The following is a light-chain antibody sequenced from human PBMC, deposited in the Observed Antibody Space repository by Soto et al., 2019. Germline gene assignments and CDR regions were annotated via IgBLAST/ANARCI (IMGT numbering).Light chain of an antibody. CDR1: QTISTW. CDR3: QQYSSFSRT. J-gene: IGKJ1*01. CDR2: DAS. Sequence: DIQMTQSPSTLSESVGDRDKITRRASQTISTWLAWYQQKPGKAPELLIYDASTLESGVPSRFSGSGSGTEFSLTISSLQPDDFATFYCQQYSSFSRTFGQGTKVDI. V-gene: IGKV1-5*01.